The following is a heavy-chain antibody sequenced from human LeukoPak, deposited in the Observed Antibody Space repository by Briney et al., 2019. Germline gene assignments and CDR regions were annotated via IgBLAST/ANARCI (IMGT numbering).Heavy chain of an antibody. CDR2: IRYRGTT. D-gene: IGHD4-17*01. CDR3: ARDEHGDFQGFDY. V-gene: IGHV4-61*01. Sequence: SQTLSLTCTVSGGSISSGSYYWNWIRQSPGKGLEWLGNIRYRGTTNYNPSLKSRVTLSLDTSKSQFALKMTSVTAADTAVYYCARDEHGDFQGFDYWGQGTRVTVSS. CDR1: GGSISSGSYY. J-gene: IGHJ4*02.